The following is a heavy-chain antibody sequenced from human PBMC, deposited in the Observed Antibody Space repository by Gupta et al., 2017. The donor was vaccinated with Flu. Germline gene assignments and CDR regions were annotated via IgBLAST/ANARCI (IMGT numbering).Heavy chain of an antibody. CDR3: ARLAYCGGDCYSEFDY. D-gene: IGHD2-21*02. CDR2: IYYSGST. V-gene: IGHV4-31*03. J-gene: IGHJ4*02. Sequence: QVQLQESGTGLVKPSQTLSLTCTVSGGSISSGGYYWSWIRQHPGKGLEWIGYIYYSGSTYYNPSLKSRVTISVDTSKNQFSLKLSSVTAADTAVYYCARLAYCGGDCYSEFDYWGQGTLVTVSS. CDR1: GGSISSGGYY.